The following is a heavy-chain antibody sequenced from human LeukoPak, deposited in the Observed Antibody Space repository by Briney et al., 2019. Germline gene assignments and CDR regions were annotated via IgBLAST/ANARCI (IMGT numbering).Heavy chain of an antibody. CDR2: INRDGSST. CDR3: ARDLWGAGDC. Sequence: PGGSLRLSCAASGFTFSSNWMHWVRQAPGKGLVWVSRINRDGSSTIYADSVKGRFTISRDNAENTLYLQMNSLTAEDTAVYYCARDLWGAGDCWGQGTLVTVSS. CDR1: GFTFSSNW. D-gene: IGHD1-26*01. V-gene: IGHV3-74*01. J-gene: IGHJ4*02.